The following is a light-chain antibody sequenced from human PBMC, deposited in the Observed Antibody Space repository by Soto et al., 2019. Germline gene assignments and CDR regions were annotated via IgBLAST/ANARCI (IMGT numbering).Light chain of an antibody. Sequence: DIQMTQSRSSLSSCVGDIFTITCQASQNINNYLNWYQQKPGRAPKLLIYDASNLETGVPSRFSGSGSGTDFTFTISSLQPEDIATYYCQHCDSLPLTFGQGTRLEIK. CDR1: QNINNY. J-gene: IGKJ5*01. V-gene: IGKV1-33*01. CDR3: QHCDSLPLT. CDR2: DAS.